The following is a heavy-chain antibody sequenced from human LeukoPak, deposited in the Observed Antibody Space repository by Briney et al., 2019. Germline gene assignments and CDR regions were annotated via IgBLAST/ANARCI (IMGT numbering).Heavy chain of an antibody. J-gene: IGHJ4*02. CDR2: IKQDGSEK. D-gene: IGHD3-22*01. CDR1: GFTFSSYW. CDR3: ARDHYSDNSGYKDFDY. Sequence: PGGSLRLSCAASGFTFSSYWMSWVRQAPGKGPEWVANIKQDGSEKYYVDSVKGRFTISRDNAKNSLYLQMNSLRAEDTAVYYCARDHYSDNSGYKDFDYWGQGSLVTVSS. V-gene: IGHV3-7*01.